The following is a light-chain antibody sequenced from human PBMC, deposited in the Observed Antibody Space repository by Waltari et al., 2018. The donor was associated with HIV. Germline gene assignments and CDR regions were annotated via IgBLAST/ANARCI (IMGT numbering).Light chain of an antibody. CDR3: GSWDSSLSAGV. CDR1: SSHIGNNY. V-gene: IGLV1-51*02. J-gene: IGLJ2*01. Sequence: QSVLTQPPSVSAAPGQKVTISCSGSSSHIGNNYVSWYQQLPGTAPKLLIYQNNKRPSGIPDRFSGSKSGTSVTLDITGLQTGDEADYYCGSWDSSLSAGVFGGGTKLTVL. CDR2: QNN.